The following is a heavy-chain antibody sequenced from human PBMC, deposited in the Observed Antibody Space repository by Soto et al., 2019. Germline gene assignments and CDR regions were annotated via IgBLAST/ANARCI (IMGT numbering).Heavy chain of an antibody. CDR3: ARTIEGAGRGNWFDP. J-gene: IGHJ5*02. CDR1: GGSISSGGYS. Sequence: PSETLSLTCAVSGGSISSGGYSWSWIRQHPGKGLEWIGYIYYSGSTYSNPSLKSRVAMSLDTSKNQFSLKLSPVTAADTAVYYCARTIEGAGRGNWFDPWGQGTLVTVSS. CDR2: IYYSGST. D-gene: IGHD6-13*01. V-gene: IGHV4-31*11.